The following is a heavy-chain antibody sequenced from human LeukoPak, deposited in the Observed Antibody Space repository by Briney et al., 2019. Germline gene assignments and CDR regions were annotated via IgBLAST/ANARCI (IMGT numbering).Heavy chain of an antibody. J-gene: IGHJ4*02. CDR1: GFTFSTYT. CDR3: ASSLGYCSGGSCHPIIAPTD. CDR2: ISSGSSYI. Sequence: PGGSLRLSCAASGFTFSTYTMNWVRQAPGKGLEWVSSISSGSSYIYYADSVKGRFTISRDNAKNTLYLQMNSLRAEDTAVYYCASSLGYCSGGSCHPIIAPTDWGQGTLVTVSS. V-gene: IGHV3-21*01. D-gene: IGHD2-15*01.